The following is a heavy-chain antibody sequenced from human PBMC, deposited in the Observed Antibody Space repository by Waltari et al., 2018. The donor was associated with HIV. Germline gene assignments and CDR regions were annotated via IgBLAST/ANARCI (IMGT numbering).Heavy chain of an antibody. J-gene: IGHJ4*02. CDR1: GGSVSSGSYY. V-gene: IGHV4-61*01. CDR3: ARDSPGSARPSYFDY. CDR2: IYYSGST. D-gene: IGHD6-6*01. Sequence: QVQLQESGPGLVKPSETLSLTCTVSGGSVSSGSYYWSWIRQPPGKGLEWIGYIYYSGSTNYNPSLKSRVTISVDTSKNQCSLKLSSVTAADTAVYYCARDSPGSARPSYFDYWGQGTLVTVSS.